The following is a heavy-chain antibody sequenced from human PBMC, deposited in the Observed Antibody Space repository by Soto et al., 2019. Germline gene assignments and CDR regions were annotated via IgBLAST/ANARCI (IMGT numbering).Heavy chain of an antibody. Sequence: QLPLQEPGPGLVKPFQTLSLTCSVSGGSITSGGYYWSWIRQVPGKGLGWIGNISYTGTTYYNAALKSRLTISVDTSKSQFSLNLSSVTAADTAVYFCARATTTVTTFDSWGQGTQVTVSS. V-gene: IGHV4-31*03. J-gene: IGHJ4*02. CDR3: ARATTTVTTFDS. CDR2: ISYTGTT. D-gene: IGHD4-17*01. CDR1: GGSITSGGYY.